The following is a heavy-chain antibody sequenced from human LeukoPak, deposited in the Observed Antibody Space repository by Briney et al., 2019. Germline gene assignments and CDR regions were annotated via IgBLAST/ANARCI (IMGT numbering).Heavy chain of an antibody. CDR2: IYNSGTT. V-gene: IGHV4-61*01. CDR1: GGSISSSRYY. J-gene: IGHJ5*02. D-gene: IGHD3-22*01. Sequence: SETLSLTCTVSGGSISSSRYYWSGIRQPPGKGLEWIGFIYNSGTTRYNPSLKSRITISVDTSKNQFSLKLSSVTAADMGVYYCARDGSTGNYHNWFDPWGQGTLVTVSS. CDR3: ARDGSTGNYHNWFDP.